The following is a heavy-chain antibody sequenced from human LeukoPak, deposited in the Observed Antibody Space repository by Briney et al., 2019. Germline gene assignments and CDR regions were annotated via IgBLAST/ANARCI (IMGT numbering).Heavy chain of an antibody. J-gene: IGHJ6*03. CDR1: GGSISSHY. Sequence: SETLSLTCTVSGGSISSHYWSRIRQPPGKGLEWIGYIYYSGSTNYNPSLKSRVTISVDTSKNQFSLKLSSVTAADTAVYYCARGSRCSGGSCYAYYYYYMDVWGKGTTVTVSS. V-gene: IGHV4-59*11. D-gene: IGHD2-15*01. CDR2: IYYSGST. CDR3: ARGSRCSGGSCYAYYYYYMDV.